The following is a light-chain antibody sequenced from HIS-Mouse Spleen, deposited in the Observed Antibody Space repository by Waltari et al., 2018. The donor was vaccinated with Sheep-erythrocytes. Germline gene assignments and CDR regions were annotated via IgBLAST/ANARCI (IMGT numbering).Light chain of an antibody. V-gene: IGLV2-11*01. Sequence: QSALTQPRSVSGSPGQSVTISCTGTSSDVGGYNYVSWYQQHPGKAPKLLIYDVSKRPPRVPHRFSGSKSGNTASLTISGLQAEDEADYYCCSYAGSYNQVFATGTKVTVL. CDR2: DVS. J-gene: IGLJ1*01. CDR1: SSDVGGYNY. CDR3: CSYAGSYNQV.